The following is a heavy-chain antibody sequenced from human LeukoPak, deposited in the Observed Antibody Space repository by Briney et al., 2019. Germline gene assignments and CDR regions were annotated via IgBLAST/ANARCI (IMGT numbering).Heavy chain of an antibody. CDR3: ARVRAAAVPYYFDF. D-gene: IGHD6-13*01. V-gene: IGHV4-39*07. Sequence: SETLSLTCTVSGGSISSSIYFWGWIRQPPGKGLEWIGSIHYSGSTYHDPSLKSRVTVSLDTSKNQFSLNLNSVTAADAAIYYCARVRAAAVPYYFDFWGQGTLVTVSS. J-gene: IGHJ4*02. CDR1: GGSISSSIYF. CDR2: IHYSGST.